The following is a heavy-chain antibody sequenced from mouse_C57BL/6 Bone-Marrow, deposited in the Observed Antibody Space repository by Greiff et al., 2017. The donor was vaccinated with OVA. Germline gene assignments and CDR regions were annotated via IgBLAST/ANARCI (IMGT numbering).Heavy chain of an antibody. J-gene: IGHJ4*01. V-gene: IGHV5-9-1*02. Sequence: EVQLLESGPGLVKPGASLKLSCAASGFTFSSYAMYWVRQTPEKRLEWVAYISSGGDYIYYADTVKGRITISRDKARNTLYLQMSSLKSEDTAMYYCTRLLDAMDDWGRGTSVTVTS. CDR3: TRLLDAMDD. CDR2: ISSGGDYI. CDR1: GFTFSSYA. D-gene: IGHD2-1*01.